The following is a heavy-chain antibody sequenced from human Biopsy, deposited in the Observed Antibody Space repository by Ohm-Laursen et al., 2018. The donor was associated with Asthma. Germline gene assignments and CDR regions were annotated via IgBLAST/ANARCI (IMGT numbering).Heavy chain of an antibody. CDR1: GGTFSNLA. J-gene: IGHJ6*02. Sequence: SVKASCKAPGGTFSNLAISWVRQAPGHGLEWLGGIMTVFVTTNHAQKIQGRVTITADESTSTAYMEVTSLRSEDTAIYYCARCQVGYSSGWSLLLKKIYYSGMDVWGQGTAVTVSS. D-gene: IGHD6-19*01. V-gene: IGHV1-69*13. CDR2: IMTVFVTT. CDR3: ARCQVGYSSGWSLLLKKIYYSGMDV.